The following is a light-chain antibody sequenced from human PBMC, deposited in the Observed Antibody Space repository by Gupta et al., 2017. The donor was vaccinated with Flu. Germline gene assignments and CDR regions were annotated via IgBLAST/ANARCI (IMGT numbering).Light chain of an antibody. V-gene: IGLV3-25*03. CDR1: ALPKQY. Sequence: SGNALPKQYSYCYQQKPAQAPVLVIYKDSERPSGIPVRFSGSSSGTTVTLTSSGVQAEDEADYYCQAADSSSWVFGGGTKLTVL. CDR3: QAADSSSWV. CDR2: KDS. J-gene: IGLJ3*02.